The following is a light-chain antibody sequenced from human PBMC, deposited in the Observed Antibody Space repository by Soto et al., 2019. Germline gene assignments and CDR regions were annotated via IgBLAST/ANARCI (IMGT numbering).Light chain of an antibody. CDR2: AAS. V-gene: IGKV1-6*01. Sequence: AIQMTQSPASLSASVGDRVTITCRASQGIRNDLGWYQQKPGKAPKLLIYAASSLQSGVPSRFSGSGSGTDFTLTISSLQPEDFATYYWLQDYNYPRTFGQGTKVDIK. CDR1: QGIRND. J-gene: IGKJ1*01. CDR3: LQDYNYPRT.